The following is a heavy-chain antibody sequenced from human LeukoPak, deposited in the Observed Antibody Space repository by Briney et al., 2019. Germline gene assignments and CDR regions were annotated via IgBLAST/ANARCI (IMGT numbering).Heavy chain of an antibody. D-gene: IGHD2-2*01. J-gene: IGHJ4*02. CDR1: GGSISSYY. V-gene: IGHV4-59*01. CDR3: ARPRYCSSTSCSSFGY. Sequence: SETLSLTWTVSGGSISSYYWSWIRQPPGKGLEWIGYIYYSGSTNYNPSLKSRVTISVDTSKDQFSLKLSSVTAADTAVYYCARPRYCSSTSCSSFGYWGQGTLVTVSS. CDR2: IYYSGST.